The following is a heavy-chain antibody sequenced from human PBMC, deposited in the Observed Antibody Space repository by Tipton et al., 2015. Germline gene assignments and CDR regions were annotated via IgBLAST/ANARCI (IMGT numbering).Heavy chain of an antibody. Sequence: TLSLTCTVSGGSISSYYWGWIRQPPGKGLEWIGSISHSGNTYYNPSLKSRVTMSRDTSKNQFSLKLTSVTAADTAVYYWACQDYDSLTRDYQTVDYWGQGTLVTVSS. CDR1: GGSISSYY. J-gene: IGHJ4*02. CDR3: ACQDYDSLTRDYQTVDY. CDR2: ISHSGNT. D-gene: IGHD3-9*01. V-gene: IGHV4-59*04.